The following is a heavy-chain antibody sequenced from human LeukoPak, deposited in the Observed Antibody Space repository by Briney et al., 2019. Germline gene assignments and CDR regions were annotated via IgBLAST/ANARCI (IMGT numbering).Heavy chain of an antibody. CDR2: ITSGFTP. CDR1: GLTFSDYA. CDR3: AKDYSDSRVADVFFEY. V-gene: IGHV3-23*01. D-gene: IGHD2-15*01. Sequence: PGGSLRHSCAASGLTFSDYAMSWFRQAPGKGLEWVSGITSGFTPHYADSVKGRFTISRDNSKNTFHLQLNSLRAEDTAVYYCAKDYSDSRVADVFFEYWGQGTLVTVSS. J-gene: IGHJ4*02.